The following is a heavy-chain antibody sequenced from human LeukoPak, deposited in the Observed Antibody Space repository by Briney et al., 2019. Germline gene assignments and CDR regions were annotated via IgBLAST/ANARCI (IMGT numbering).Heavy chain of an antibody. CDR3: AKAAGGTYYRVFDY. Sequence: PGGSLRLSRAASGFTFNTYARNWVRQAPGRGLEWVSGITDSGDNTYYADSVKGRFTISRDNSNNMVYLQMNSLRAEDMATYYCAKAAGGTYYRVFDYWGQGILVTVSS. V-gene: IGHV3-23*01. CDR2: ITDSGDNT. J-gene: IGHJ4*02. CDR1: GFTFNTYA. D-gene: IGHD1-26*01.